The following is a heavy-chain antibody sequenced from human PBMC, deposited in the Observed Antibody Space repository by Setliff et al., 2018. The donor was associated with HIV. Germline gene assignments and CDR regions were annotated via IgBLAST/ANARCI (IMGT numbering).Heavy chain of an antibody. CDR1: GGSISRSTHH. J-gene: IGHJ4*02. CDR3: AAQDLDLVKYYYMDY. CDR2: LSSKGQA. Sequence: NPSETLPLTCTVSGGSISRSTHHWAWIRQPPGKGLESIGALSSKGQAYYNPSLKSRVAISIDSSKNLFSLRLDSLTAADTAVYYCAAQDLDLVKYYYMDYWGPGALVTVSS. V-gene: IGHV4-39*07. D-gene: IGHD2-21*01.